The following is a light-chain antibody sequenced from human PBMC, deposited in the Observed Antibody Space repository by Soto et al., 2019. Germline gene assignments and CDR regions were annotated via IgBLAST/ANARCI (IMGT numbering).Light chain of an antibody. CDR2: EVS. CDR3: FSFTTDWTHV. V-gene: IGLV2-14*01. Sequence: QSVLTQPASVSGSPGQSITISCTGSSSDIGAYNYVSWFQQYPGKAPKLIISEVSNRSSGVSNRFSGSKSGTAASLTISGLQTEDEADYFCFSFTTDWTHVFGTGTKVTVL. J-gene: IGLJ1*01. CDR1: SSDIGAYNY.